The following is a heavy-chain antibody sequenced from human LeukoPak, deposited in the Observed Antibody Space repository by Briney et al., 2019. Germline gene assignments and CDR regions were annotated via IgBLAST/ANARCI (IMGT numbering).Heavy chain of an antibody. J-gene: IGHJ4*02. CDR3: AGECSGGSCYSFDY. Sequence: SETLSLTCSVSGGSVSSSGYYWSWIRQPPGKGLEWIGEINHSGSTNYNPSLKSRVTISVDTSKNQFSLKLSSVTAADTAVYYCAGECSGGSCYSFDYWGQGTLVTVSS. V-gene: IGHV4-39*07. CDR1: GGSVSSSGYY. D-gene: IGHD2-15*01. CDR2: INHSGST.